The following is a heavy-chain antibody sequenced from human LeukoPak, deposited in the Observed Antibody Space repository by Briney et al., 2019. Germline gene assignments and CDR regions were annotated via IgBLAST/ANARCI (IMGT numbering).Heavy chain of an antibody. CDR3: ARDLGTNGVTPYLDY. Sequence: GASVKVSCKASGYTFTSYYMHWVRQAPGQGLEWMGIINPSGGSTSYAQKFQGRVTMTRDTSTSTVYMELSSLRSEDTAVYYCARDLGTNGVTPYLDYWGQGTLVTVSS. CDR2: INPSGGST. J-gene: IGHJ4*02. V-gene: IGHV1-46*01. D-gene: IGHD2-8*01. CDR1: GYTFTSYY.